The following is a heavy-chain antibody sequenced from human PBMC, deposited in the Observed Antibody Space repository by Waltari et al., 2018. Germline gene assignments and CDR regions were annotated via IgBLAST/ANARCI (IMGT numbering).Heavy chain of an antibody. D-gene: IGHD2-2*01. CDR2: VYFTGT. J-gene: IGHJ4*02. Sequence: QMQLQESGPELLKPSETLSLTCSVSGGSVSSDNYYWGWIRQPPGKGLEWIGSVYFTGTYYNPSLKGRVTISSDTSKNPLSLKLPSVIAADTAVYYCARGRYWSSYLEGIFDSWGQGTLVTVSS. CDR3: ARGRYWSSYLEGIFDS. CDR1: GGSVSSDNYY. V-gene: IGHV4-39*07.